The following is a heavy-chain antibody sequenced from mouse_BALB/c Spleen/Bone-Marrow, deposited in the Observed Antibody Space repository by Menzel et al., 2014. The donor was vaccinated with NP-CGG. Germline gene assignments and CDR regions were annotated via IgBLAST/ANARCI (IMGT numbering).Heavy chain of an antibody. Sequence: VQLQQPGPELVKPGASEKVSCKASGYSFTDYNMYWVKQSHGKSLEWIGYTDPYNGGTSYNQKFKGKATLTVDKSSSTAFMHLNSLTSEDSAVYYCARRSTMITTEAWFAYWGQGTLVTVSA. D-gene: IGHD2-4*01. J-gene: IGHJ3*01. CDR2: TDPYNGGT. CDR1: GYSFTDYN. V-gene: IGHV1S135*01. CDR3: ARRSTMITTEAWFAY.